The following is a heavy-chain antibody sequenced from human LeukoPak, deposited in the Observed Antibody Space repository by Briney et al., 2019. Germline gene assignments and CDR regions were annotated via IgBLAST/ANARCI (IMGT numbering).Heavy chain of an antibody. D-gene: IGHD2-15*01. Sequence: GASVKVSCKASGYTLTSYGISWVRQAPGQGLEWMGWISAYNGNTNYAQKLQGRVTMTTDTSTSTAYMELRSLRSDDTAVYYCARELPLYCSGGSCYVGSYGMDVWGKGTTVTVSS. V-gene: IGHV1-18*04. CDR3: ARELPLYCSGGSCYVGSYGMDV. CDR2: ISAYNGNT. J-gene: IGHJ6*04. CDR1: GYTLTSYG.